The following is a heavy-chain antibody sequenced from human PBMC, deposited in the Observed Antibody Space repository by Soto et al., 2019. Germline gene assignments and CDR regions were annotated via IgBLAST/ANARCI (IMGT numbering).Heavy chain of an antibody. CDR1: GFTFSSYG. V-gene: IGHV3-33*01. Sequence: PGGSLRLSCAASGFTFSSYGMHWVRQAPGKGLEWVAVIWYDGSNKYYADSVKGRFTISRDNSKNTLYLQMNSLRAEDTAVYYCARDRQYCSGGSCYSALDAFDIWGQGTMVTVSS. J-gene: IGHJ3*02. CDR3: ARDRQYCSGGSCYSALDAFDI. D-gene: IGHD2-15*01. CDR2: IWYDGSNK.